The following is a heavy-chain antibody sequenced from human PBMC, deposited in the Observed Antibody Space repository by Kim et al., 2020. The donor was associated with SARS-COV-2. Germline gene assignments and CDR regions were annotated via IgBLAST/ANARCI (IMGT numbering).Heavy chain of an antibody. CDR1: GYTFTGSY. Sequence: ASVKVSCKASGYTFTGSYIHWVRQAPGQGLEWMGRISPNSGGTNYAQKFQGRVTMTRDTSVSTAYMDLTRLRCDDTAFYYCARAIDASYGSESDGDYWGQGTLVTVSS. CDR3: ARAIDASYGSESDGDY. CDR2: ISPNSGGT. D-gene: IGHD3-10*01. V-gene: IGHV1-2*06. J-gene: IGHJ4*02.